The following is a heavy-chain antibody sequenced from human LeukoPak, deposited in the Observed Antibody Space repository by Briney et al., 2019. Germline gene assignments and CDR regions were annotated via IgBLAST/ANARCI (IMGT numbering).Heavy chain of an antibody. D-gene: IGHD3-10*02. CDR1: GFTFSDYN. CDR2: ISRSGSTK. J-gene: IGHJ6*04. CDR3: AELGITMIGGV. Sequence: GGSLRLSCAASGFTFSDYNMRWIRQAPGKGLEWVSSISRSGSTKYYADSAKGRFTISRDNAKNSLYLQMNSLRAEDTAVYYCAELGITMIGGVWGKGTTVTISS. V-gene: IGHV3-11*04.